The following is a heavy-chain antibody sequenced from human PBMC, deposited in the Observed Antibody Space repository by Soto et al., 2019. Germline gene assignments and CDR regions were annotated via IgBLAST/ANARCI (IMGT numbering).Heavy chain of an antibody. D-gene: IGHD4-17*01. CDR3: AREDGDYVLSPLFDP. J-gene: IGHJ5*02. CDR1: GFTFSSYA. V-gene: IGHV3-30-3*01. CDR2: ISYDGSNK. Sequence: QVQLVESGGGVVQPGRSLRLSCAASGFTFSSYAMHWVRQAPGKGLEWVAVISYDGSNKYYADSVKGRFTISRANSKNTLYLQMNSLRAEDTAVYYCAREDGDYVLSPLFDPWGQGTLVTVSS.